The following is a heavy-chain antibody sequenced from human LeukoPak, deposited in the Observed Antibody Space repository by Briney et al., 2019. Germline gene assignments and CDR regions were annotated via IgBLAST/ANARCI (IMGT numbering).Heavy chain of an antibody. CDR1: GGSISSGGYY. Sequence: SQTLSLTCTVSGGSISSGGYYWSWIRQHPGKGLEWIGYIYYSGSTYYNPSLKSRVTISVDTSKNQFSLKLSSVTAADTALYYCARQKLLRYDNWGQGTLVTVSS. CDR2: IYYSGST. V-gene: IGHV4-31*03. D-gene: IGHD4-17*01. CDR3: ARQKLLRYDN. J-gene: IGHJ4*02.